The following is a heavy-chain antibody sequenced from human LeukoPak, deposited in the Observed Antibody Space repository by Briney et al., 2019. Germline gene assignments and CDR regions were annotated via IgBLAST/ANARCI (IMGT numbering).Heavy chain of an antibody. Sequence: PSETLSLTCAVYGGSFSGYYWSWIRQPPGKGLEWIGEIDHSGSTNYNPSLKSRVTISVDTSKNQFSLKLSSVTAADTAVYYCARPSCSTSCHWGQGTLVTVSS. CDR3: ARPSCSTSCH. CDR2: IDHSGST. D-gene: IGHD2-2*01. J-gene: IGHJ4*02. CDR1: GGSFSGYY. V-gene: IGHV4-34*01.